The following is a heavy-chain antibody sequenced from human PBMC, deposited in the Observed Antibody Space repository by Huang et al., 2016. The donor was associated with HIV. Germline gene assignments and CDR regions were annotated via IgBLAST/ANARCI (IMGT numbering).Heavy chain of an antibody. V-gene: IGHV1-69*01. CDR1: GGTFSSSA. CDR2: SIPIFGTA. CDR3: ARVESRRYYDSSGYYY. J-gene: IGHJ4*02. D-gene: IGHD3-22*01. Sequence: QVQLVQSGAEVKKPGSSVKVSCKASGGTFSSSAISWVRQAPGQGLEWMGGSIPIFGTANYAQKFQGRVTITADESTSTAYMELSSLRSEDTAVYYCARVESRRYYDSSGYYYWGQGTLVTVSS.